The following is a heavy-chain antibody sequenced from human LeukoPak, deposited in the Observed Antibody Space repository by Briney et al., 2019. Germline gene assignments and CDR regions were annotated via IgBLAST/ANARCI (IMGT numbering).Heavy chain of an antibody. CDR1: GYTFSDHH. V-gene: IGHV1-2*02. CDR3: SGHYGPGPV. J-gene: IGHJ4*02. CDR2: IHPNGHDT. D-gene: IGHD3-10*01. Sequence: ASVKVSCKASGYTFSDHHILWVRQAPGQGLEWMGWIHPNGHDTKYAQKFQGRMTMTTDTSISTAFMELNRVTSDDTAVYYCSGHYGPGPVWGQGTLITASS.